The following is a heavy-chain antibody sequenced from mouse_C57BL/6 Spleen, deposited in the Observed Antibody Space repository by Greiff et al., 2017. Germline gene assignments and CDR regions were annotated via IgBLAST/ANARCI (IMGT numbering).Heavy chain of an antibody. CDR1: GFSLTSYG. V-gene: IGHV2-2*01. CDR2: IWSGGST. D-gene: IGHD2-3*01. CDR3: ATPYDGYSAWFAY. J-gene: IGHJ3*01. Sequence: VKLVESGPGLVQPSQSLSITCTVSGFSLTSYGVHWVRQSPGKGLEWLGVIWSGGSTDYNAAFISRLSISKDNSKSQVFFKMNSLQADDTAIYYCATPYDGYSAWFAYWGQGTLVTVSA.